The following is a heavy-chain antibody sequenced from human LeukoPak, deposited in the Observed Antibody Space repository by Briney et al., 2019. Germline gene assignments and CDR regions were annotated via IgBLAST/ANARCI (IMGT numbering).Heavy chain of an antibody. D-gene: IGHD3-10*01. CDR2: IYSGSST. CDR1: GFTFSSNY. J-gene: IGHJ4*02. CDR3: ARDYYGSGSYDY. Sequence: GGSLRLSCAASGFTFSSNYMSWVRQAPGKGLEWVSVIYSGSSTYCADSVKGRFTISRHNSKNTLYLQMNSLRAEDTAVYYCARDYYGSGSYDYWGQGTLVTVSS. V-gene: IGHV3-53*04.